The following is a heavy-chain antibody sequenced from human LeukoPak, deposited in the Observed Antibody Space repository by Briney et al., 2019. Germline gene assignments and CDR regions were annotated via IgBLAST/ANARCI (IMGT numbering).Heavy chain of an antibody. D-gene: IGHD3-10*01. CDR2: ISYDRSNK. J-gene: IGHJ4*02. CDR3: ARDAAPMVRGVIITYFDY. V-gene: IGHV3-30*04. Sequence: PGRSLRLSCAASGFTFSSYAMHWVRRAPGKGLEWVAVISYDRSNKYYADSVKGRFTISRDNSKNTLYLQMNSLRAEDTAVYYCARDAAPMVRGVIITYFDYWGQGTLVTVSS. CDR1: GFTFSSYA.